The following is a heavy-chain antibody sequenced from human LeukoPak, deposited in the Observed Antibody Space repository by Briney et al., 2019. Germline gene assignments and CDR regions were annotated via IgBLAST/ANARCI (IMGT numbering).Heavy chain of an antibody. V-gene: IGHV3-11*01. CDR2: ISSSGSTI. J-gene: IGHJ3*02. Sequence: GGSLRLSCAASGFTFSDYYMSWIRQAPGKGLEWVSYISSSGSTIYYADSVKGRFTISRDNAKNSLYLQMNSLRAEDTAVYYCARDSDHLRPRDAFDIWGQGTMVTVS. CDR1: GFTFSDYY. D-gene: IGHD1-14*01. CDR3: ARDSDHLRPRDAFDI.